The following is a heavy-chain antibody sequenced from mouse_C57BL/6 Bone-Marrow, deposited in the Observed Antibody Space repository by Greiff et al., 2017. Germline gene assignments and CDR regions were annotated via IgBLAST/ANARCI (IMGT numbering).Heavy chain of an antibody. CDR3: ARAYITTVVADY. D-gene: IGHD1-1*01. J-gene: IGHJ2*01. V-gene: IGHV3-6*01. CDR1: GYSITSGYY. CDR2: ISYDGSN. Sequence: ESGPGLVKPSQSLSLTCSVTGYSITSGYYWNWIRQFPGNKLEWMGYISYDGSNNYNPSLKNRISITRDTSKNQFFLKLNSVTTEDTATYYCARAYITTVVADYWGQGTTLTVSS.